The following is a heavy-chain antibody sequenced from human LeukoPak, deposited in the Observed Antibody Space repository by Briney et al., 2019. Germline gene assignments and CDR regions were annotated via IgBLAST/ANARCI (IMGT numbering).Heavy chain of an antibody. D-gene: IGHD3-9*01. CDR1: GFTFSSYA. J-gene: IGHJ3*02. CDR3: AKRTVLLRYFDWLPRPLDAFDI. CDR2: ISGSGGTT. Sequence: GGSLRLSCAASGFTFSSYAMSWVRQAPGKGLEWVSAISGSGGTTYYADSVKGRFTISRDNSKSTLYVQMNSLRAEDTAVYYCAKRTVLLRYFDWLPRPLDAFDIWGQGTMVTVSS. V-gene: IGHV3-23*01.